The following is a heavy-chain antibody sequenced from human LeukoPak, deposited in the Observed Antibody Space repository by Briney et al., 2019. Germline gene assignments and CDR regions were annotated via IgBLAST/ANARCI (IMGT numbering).Heavy chain of an antibody. D-gene: IGHD3-3*01. J-gene: IGHJ6*03. CDR3: AREFGGVVSTYYYMDV. V-gene: IGHV4-38-2*02. CDR1: GYSISSGYY. CDR2: IYHSGST. Sequence: SETLSLTCTVSGYSISSGYYWGWIRQPPGKGLEWIGSIYHSGSTYYNPSLKSRVTISVDTSKNQFSLELSSVTAADTAVYYCAREFGGVVSTYYYMDVWGKGTTVTVSS.